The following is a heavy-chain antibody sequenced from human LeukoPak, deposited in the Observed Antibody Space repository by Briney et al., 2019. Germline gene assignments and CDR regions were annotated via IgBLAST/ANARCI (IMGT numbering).Heavy chain of an antibody. D-gene: IGHD3-3*01. CDR1: GFTFSSYA. Sequence: GGSLRLSCAASGFTFSSYAMSWVRQAPGKGLEWVSAISGSGGSTYYADSVKGRFTISRDNSKNTLYLQMNSLRAEDTAVYYCAKDQEGAYDFWSGYYFAFDYWGQGTLVTVSS. CDR3: AKDQEGAYDFWSGYYFAFDY. J-gene: IGHJ4*02. V-gene: IGHV3-23*01. CDR2: ISGSGGST.